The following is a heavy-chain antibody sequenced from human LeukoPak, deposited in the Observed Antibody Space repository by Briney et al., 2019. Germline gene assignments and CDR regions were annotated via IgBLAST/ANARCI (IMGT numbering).Heavy chain of an antibody. D-gene: IGHD3-22*01. CDR3: STGTTYYYERTGYVL. J-gene: IGHJ4*02. CDR2: VKSKTDGGAI. V-gene: IGHV3-15*01. CDR1: GFIFSNAW. Sequence: GGSLRLSCAASGFIFSNAWMSWFRQAPGKGLAWVGRVKSKTDGGAIEYAAPVKGRFTISRDDSKNTLYLQMNSLKTEDTAVYYCSTGTTYYYERTGYVLWGQGTLVTVSS.